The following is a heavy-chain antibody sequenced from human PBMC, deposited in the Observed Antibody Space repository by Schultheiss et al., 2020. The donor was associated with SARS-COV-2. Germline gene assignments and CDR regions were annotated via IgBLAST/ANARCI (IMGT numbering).Heavy chain of an antibody. J-gene: IGHJ4*02. CDR1: GFTFSSYG. V-gene: IGHV3-33*01. D-gene: IGHD3-10*01. CDR2: IWYDGSNK. CDR3: ARGAIYGSGSYLRLDY. Sequence: GGSLRLSCTASGFTFSSYGMHWVRQAPGKGLEWVAVIWYDGSNKYYADSVKGRFTISRDKSKNTMYLQMNSLRAEETAVYYCARGAIYGSGSYLRLDYWGQGTLGTVSS.